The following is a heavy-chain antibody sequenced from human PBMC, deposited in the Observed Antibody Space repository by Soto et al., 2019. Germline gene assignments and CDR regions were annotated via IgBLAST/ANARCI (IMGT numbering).Heavy chain of an antibody. CDR2: IGRTGIDR. Sequence: EVQLVESGGGLVKPGGSLRLSCAASGFSFSTSTMNWVRQAPGKGLEFVSSIGRTGIDRYYIDSVKGRFTISRDHAQNSLYLQMNSVRAEDTALYYCVCDDNRRYWGQGTLVTVSS. D-gene: IGHD1-1*01. CDR1: GFSFSTST. J-gene: IGHJ4*02. V-gene: IGHV3-21*01. CDR3: VCDDNRRY.